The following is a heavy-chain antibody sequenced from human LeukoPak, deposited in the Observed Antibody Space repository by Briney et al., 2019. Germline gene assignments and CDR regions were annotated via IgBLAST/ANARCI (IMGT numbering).Heavy chain of an antibody. D-gene: IGHD3-3*01. CDR1: GGTFSSYA. J-gene: IGHJ6*02. CDR2: IIPIFGTA. CDR3: ARGSNYDFWSGRTYYYYGMDV. V-gene: IGHV1-69*13. Sequence: SVKVSCKASGGTFSSYAISWVRQAPGQGLEWMGGIIPIFGTANYALKFQGRVTITADESTSTAYMELSSLRSEDTAVYYCARGSNYDFWSGRTYYYYGMDVQGQGTTVTVSS.